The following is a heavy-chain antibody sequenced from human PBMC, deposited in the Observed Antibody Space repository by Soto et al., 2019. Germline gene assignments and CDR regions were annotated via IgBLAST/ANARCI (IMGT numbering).Heavy chain of an antibody. V-gene: IGHV5-10-1*01. D-gene: IGHD3-22*01. CDR3: VRVPIGHSDDSGYSDS. CDR2: IAPADSYT. Sequence: GESLKISCKGSGYSFTSYWIGWVRQMPGKGLEWMGRIAPADSYTNYSPSFHGHVTMSVDRSTSTAYLQWGSLKASDTAMYYCVRVPIGHSDDSGYSDSWGQGTQVTAPQ. J-gene: IGHJ5*01. CDR1: GYSFTSYW.